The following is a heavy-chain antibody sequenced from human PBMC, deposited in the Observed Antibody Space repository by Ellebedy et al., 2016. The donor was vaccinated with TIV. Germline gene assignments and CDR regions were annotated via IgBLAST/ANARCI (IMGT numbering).Heavy chain of an antibody. D-gene: IGHD4-17*01. CDR3: ARDRDYGDYVSVRFDY. J-gene: IGHJ4*02. CDR1: GFTFSIYA. V-gene: IGHV3-23*01. Sequence: PGGSLRLSCAASGFTFSIYAMSWVRQAPGKGLEWVSGMSGSGGSTYNADSVKGRFTISRDNSKNTIYLQMNSLRYDDTAVYYFARDRDYGDYVSVRFDYWGQGTLVTVSS. CDR2: MSGSGGST.